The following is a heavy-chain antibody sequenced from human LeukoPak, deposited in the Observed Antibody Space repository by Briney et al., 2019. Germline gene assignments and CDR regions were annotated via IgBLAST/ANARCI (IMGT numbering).Heavy chain of an antibody. D-gene: IGHD3-16*01. J-gene: IGHJ4*02. CDR3: ARDLGGHYDYVWGSYRGGYFDY. CDR2: ISASSSTI. Sequence: GGSLRLSCAASGFTFSTYSMNWVRQAPGKGLEWVSYISASSSTIYYADSMKGRFTISKDNAKNSLYLQMNSLRAEDTAVYYCARDLGGHYDYVWGSYRGGYFDYWGQGTLVTVSS. V-gene: IGHV3-48*01. CDR1: GFTFSTYS.